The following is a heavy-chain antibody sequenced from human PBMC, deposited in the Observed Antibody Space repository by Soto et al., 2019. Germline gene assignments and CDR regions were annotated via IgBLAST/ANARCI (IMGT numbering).Heavy chain of an antibody. J-gene: IGHJ4*02. V-gene: IGHV3-11*06. CDR1: GFSFSDYY. CDR3: ARAKLVVEGRFDF. D-gene: IGHD3-22*01. CDR2: ISNTGAYT. Sequence: GGSLRLSCAASGFSFSDYYMNWIRQAPGKGLEWLSYISNTGAYTNYAGSVRGRFTISRDSADNSLYLDMNGLGAEDTAVYYCARAKLVVEGRFDFWGQGTLVTVSS.